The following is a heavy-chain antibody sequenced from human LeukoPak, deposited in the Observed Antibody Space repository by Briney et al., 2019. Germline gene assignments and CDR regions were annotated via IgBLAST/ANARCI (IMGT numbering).Heavy chain of an antibody. D-gene: IGHD3-10*01. J-gene: IGHJ4*02. Sequence: GGPLRLSCAASGFTFSSYSMNWVRKAPGKGLEWVSSISSSSSYIYYADSVKGRFTISRDNAKNSLYRQMNSLRVEDTAVYYCASGSIFDYWGQGTLVTVSS. CDR2: ISSSSSYI. V-gene: IGHV3-21*01. CDR1: GFTFSSYS. CDR3: ASGSIFDY.